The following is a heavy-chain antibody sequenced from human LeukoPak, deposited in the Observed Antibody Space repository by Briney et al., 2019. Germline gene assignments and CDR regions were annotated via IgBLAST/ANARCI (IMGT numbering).Heavy chain of an antibody. CDR3: ARAILAWPARKLGSFYFDY. CDR2: VYHRGST. J-gene: IGHJ4*02. Sequence: SETLSLTCAVPGGSISSGGYSWSWIRQPPGKGLEWIGYVYHRGSTYYNPTLKSRVTISVDTSKNQFSLKLSSVTAADTAVYYCARAILAWPARKLGSFYFDYWGQGTLVTVSS. D-gene: IGHD3-10*01. CDR1: GGSISSGGYS. V-gene: IGHV4-30-2*01.